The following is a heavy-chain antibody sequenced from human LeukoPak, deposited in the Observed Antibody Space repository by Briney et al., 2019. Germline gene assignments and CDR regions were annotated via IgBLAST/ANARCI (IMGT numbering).Heavy chain of an antibody. Sequence: ASVKVSCKASGYTFTSYGISWVRQAPGQGLEWMGWISAYNGNTNYAQKLQGRVTMTTDTSTSTAYMELRSLRSDDTAVYYCARSSLSYYYDSSGYLGAFDIWGQGTMVTVSS. J-gene: IGHJ3*02. CDR3: ARSSLSYYYDSSGYLGAFDI. CDR1: GYTFTSYG. CDR2: ISAYNGNT. V-gene: IGHV1-18*01. D-gene: IGHD3-22*01.